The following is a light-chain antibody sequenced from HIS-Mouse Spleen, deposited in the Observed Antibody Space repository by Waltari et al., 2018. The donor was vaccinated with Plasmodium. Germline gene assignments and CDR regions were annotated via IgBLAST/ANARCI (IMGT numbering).Light chain of an antibody. CDR3: QQYGSSPIT. V-gene: IGKV3-20*01. J-gene: IGKJ5*01. CDR2: GAS. Sequence: DIVLTPSPGHLSLSPGERPTLSSRARQSVSSSYLAWYQQNPGQAPRLLILGASSRATGIPDRFSGSGSGTDFTLTISRLEPEDFAVYYCQQYGSSPITFGQGTRLEIK. CDR1: QSVSSSY.